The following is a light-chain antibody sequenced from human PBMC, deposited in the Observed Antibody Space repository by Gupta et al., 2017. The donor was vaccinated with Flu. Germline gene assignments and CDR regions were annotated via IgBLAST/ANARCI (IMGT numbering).Light chain of an antibody. CDR1: QSVGSY. J-gene: IGKJ1*01. Sequence: PSSLSASLGDRATITCRASQSVGSYLAWYQQKSGQPPKLLIYAASTRATGVPARFSGSGFGTEFTLAISNLQSEDFAAYYCQKYNSWPPAFGQGTKVEIK. V-gene: IGKV3-15*01. CDR3: QKYNSWPPA. CDR2: AAS.